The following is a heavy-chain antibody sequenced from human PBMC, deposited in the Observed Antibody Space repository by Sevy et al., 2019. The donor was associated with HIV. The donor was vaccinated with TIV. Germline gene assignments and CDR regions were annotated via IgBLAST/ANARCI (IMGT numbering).Heavy chain of an antibody. V-gene: IGHV4-31*03. J-gene: IGHJ5*02. Sequence: SETLSLTCTVSGGSISSGGYYWVWIRQHPGKGLEWIGYIYYSGSTYYNPSLKSRITISVDTSKNQFSLKLSSVTAADTAVYYCARGNLFDPWGQGTLVTVSS. CDR3: ARGNLFDP. CDR2: IYYSGST. CDR1: GGSISSGGYY.